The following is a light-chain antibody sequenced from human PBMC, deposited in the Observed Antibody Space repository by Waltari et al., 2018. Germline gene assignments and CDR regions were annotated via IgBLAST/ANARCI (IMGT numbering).Light chain of an antibody. CDR3: QHYNNWPYT. Sequence: EIVMTLSPATLSVSPGERATLSCRASQSVSTNFAWYQQKPGQAPRLLIYGASTRATGIPARFSGSGSGTEFTLTIGSLQSEDFAIYYCQHYNNWPYTFGQGTKLEI. J-gene: IGKJ2*01. CDR2: GAS. V-gene: IGKV3-15*01. CDR1: QSVSTN.